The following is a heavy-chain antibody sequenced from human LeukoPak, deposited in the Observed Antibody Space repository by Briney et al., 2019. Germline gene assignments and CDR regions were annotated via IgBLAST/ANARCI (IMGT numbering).Heavy chain of an antibody. J-gene: IGHJ4*02. CDR2: IYYTGNT. Sequence: ASETLSLTCTVSGGSISSSYWSWIRQPPGKGLEWIGYIYYTGNTNYNPSLKSRVTISVDTSKKQFSLKLSSVTAADTAVYYCARDPQLGPFDYWGQGTLVTVSS. D-gene: IGHD6-6*01. V-gene: IGHV4-59*12. CDR3: ARDPQLGPFDY. CDR1: GGSISSSY.